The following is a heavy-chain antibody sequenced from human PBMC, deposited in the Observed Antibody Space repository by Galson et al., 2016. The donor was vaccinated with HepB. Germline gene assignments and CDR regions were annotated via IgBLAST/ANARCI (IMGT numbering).Heavy chain of an antibody. J-gene: IGHJ6*03. CDR3: ARDSRGGVVMLLDHYYMDV. V-gene: IGHV1-46*01. CDR2: SNPRDGST. Sequence: SVKVSCKASGYTFTYYSIHWVRQAPGQGLEWMGISNPRDGSTTYAQKFQGRLTVASDTPTRTLYMELSSLSSEDTAVYYCARDSRGGVVMLLDHYYMDVWGEGTTVTVSS. D-gene: IGHD3-3*01. CDR1: GYTFTYYS.